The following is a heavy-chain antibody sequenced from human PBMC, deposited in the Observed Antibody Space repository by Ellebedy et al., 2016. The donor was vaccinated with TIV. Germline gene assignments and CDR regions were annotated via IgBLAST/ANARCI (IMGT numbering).Heavy chain of an antibody. CDR3: AKDRGDRPGYRTTVTKYYYYGMDV. CDR2: ISGSGGST. V-gene: IGHV3-23*01. Sequence: GESLKISCAASGFTFSSYAMSWVRQAPGKGLEWVSAISGSGGSTYYADSVKGRFTISRDNSKNTLYLQMNGLRAEDTAVYYCAKDRGDRPGYRTTVTKYYYYGMDVWGQGTTVTVSS. D-gene: IGHD4-17*01. CDR1: GFTFSSYA. J-gene: IGHJ6*02.